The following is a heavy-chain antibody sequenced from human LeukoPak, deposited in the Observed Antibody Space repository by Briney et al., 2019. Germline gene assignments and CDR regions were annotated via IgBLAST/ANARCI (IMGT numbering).Heavy chain of an antibody. CDR1: GGSISSYY. CDR2: IYYSGST. D-gene: IGHD6-19*01. Sequence: SETLSLTCTVSGGSISSYYWSWIRQPPGKGLEWIGYIYYSGSTNYNPSLKSRVTISVDTSKNQFSLKLSSVTAADTAVYYCARVVVYSSGWSLKYYYYMDVWGKGTTVTVSS. V-gene: IGHV4-59*12. CDR3: ARVVVYSSGWSLKYYYYMDV. J-gene: IGHJ6*03.